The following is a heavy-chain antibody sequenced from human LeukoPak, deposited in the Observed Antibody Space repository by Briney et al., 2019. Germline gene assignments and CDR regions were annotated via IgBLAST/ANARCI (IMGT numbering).Heavy chain of an antibody. CDR2: ISGSGGST. V-gene: IGHV3-23*01. Sequence: GGSLRLSCAASGFTFSSYGMSWVRQAPGKGLEWVSAISGSGGSTYYADSVKGRFTISRDNSKNTLYLQMNSLRAEDTAIYYCARDSSGWFDYWGQGTLVTVSS. J-gene: IGHJ4*02. CDR3: ARDSSGWFDY. D-gene: IGHD6-19*01. CDR1: GFTFSSYG.